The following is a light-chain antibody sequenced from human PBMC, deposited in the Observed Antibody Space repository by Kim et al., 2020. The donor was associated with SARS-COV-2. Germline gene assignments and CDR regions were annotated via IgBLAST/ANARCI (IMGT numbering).Light chain of an antibody. Sequence: SYELTQPPSVSVSPGQTATITCSGDRLREKYVCRYQKKPGQAPVLVIFQDKKRPSGIPERFSGSTSGNTATLTISGTQAMDEADYYCQAWDSNPAVFG. CDR2: QDK. J-gene: IGLJ1*01. V-gene: IGLV3-1*01. CDR1: RLREKY. CDR3: QAWDSNPAV.